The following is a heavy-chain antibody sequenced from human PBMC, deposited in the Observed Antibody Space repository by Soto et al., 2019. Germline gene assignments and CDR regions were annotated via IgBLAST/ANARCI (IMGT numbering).Heavy chain of an antibody. Sequence: GGSLRLSCAASGFTFSSYWMDWVRQAPGKGLEWVANINQDGSEKHYVDSVKGRFTISRDNAKNSLYLQMSSLTAEDSALYYCSPSLDYWGQGTLVTVS. CDR3: SPSLDY. J-gene: IGHJ4*02. V-gene: IGHV3-7*01. CDR2: INQDGSEK. CDR1: GFTFSSYW.